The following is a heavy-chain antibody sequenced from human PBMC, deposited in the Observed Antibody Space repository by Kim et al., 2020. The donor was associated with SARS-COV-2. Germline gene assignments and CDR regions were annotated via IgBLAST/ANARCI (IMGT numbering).Heavy chain of an antibody. V-gene: IGHV4-4*02. CDR1: GGSISSSNW. CDR3: ARTKVPRMGRYFDWLSRYYFDY. D-gene: IGHD3-9*01. CDR2: IYHSGST. J-gene: IGHJ4*02. Sequence: SETLSLTCAVSGGSISSSNWWSWVRQPPGKGLEWIGEIYHSGSTNYNPSLKSRVTISVDKSKNQFSLKLSSVTAADTAVYYCARTKVPRMGRYFDWLSRYYFDYWGQGTLVTVSS.